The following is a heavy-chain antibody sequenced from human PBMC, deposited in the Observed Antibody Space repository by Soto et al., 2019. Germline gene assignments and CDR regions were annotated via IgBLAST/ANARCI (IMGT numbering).Heavy chain of an antibody. CDR1: GYTFTSYG. Sequence: QVQLVQSGAEVKKPGASVKVSCKASGYTFTSYGISWVRQAPGQGLEWMGWISAYNGNKKYAQKLQGRVSMTTDTSTSTAYRELRSLRSDDTAVYSCASDLGQQLFDYWGQGTLVTVSS. CDR3: ASDLGQQLFDY. V-gene: IGHV1-18*01. CDR2: ISAYNGNK. J-gene: IGHJ4*02. D-gene: IGHD6-13*01.